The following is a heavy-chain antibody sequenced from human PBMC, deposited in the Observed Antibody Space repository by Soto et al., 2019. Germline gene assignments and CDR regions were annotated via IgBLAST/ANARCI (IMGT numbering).Heavy chain of an antibody. Sequence: GGSLRLSCAASGFTFSSYAMSWVRQAPGKGLEWVSAISGSGGSTYYADSVKGRFTISRDNSKNTLYLQMNSLRAEDTAVYYCEKDWKDIVLVVADTPPFCFDYCGQGYLVTVSS. CDR2: ISGSGGST. J-gene: IGHJ4*02. V-gene: IGHV3-23*01. CDR1: GFTFSSYA. CDR3: EKDWKDIVLVVADTPPFCFDY. D-gene: IGHD2-15*01.